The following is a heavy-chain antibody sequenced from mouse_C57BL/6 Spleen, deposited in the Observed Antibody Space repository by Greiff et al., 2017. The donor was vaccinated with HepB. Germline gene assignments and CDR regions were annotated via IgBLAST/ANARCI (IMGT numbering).Heavy chain of an antibody. CDR2: ISSGGDYI. CDR3: TREGTTVVATKFAY. J-gene: IGHJ3*01. D-gene: IGHD1-1*01. CDR1: GFTFSSYA. V-gene: IGHV5-9-1*02. Sequence: VQLKESGEGLVKPGGSLKLSCAASGFTFSSYAMSWVRQTPEKRLEWVAYISSGGDYIYYADTVKGRFTISRDNARNTLYLQMSSLKSEDTAMYYCTREGTTVVATKFAYWGQGTLVTVSA.